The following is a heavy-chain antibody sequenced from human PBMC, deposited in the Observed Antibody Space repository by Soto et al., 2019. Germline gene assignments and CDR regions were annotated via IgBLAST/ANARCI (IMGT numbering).Heavy chain of an antibody. J-gene: IGHJ4*02. CDR2: IIPIFGTT. V-gene: IGHV1-69*14. CDR3: ARDLGSGYDPGDY. D-gene: IGHD5-12*01. Sequence: QVQLVQFGAEVKKPGSSVKVSCKTSGDIFSGYSISWVRQAPGQGLEWMGGIIPIFGTTNYAQKFHGKVTITADKSTSTVYMDLYSLKSEDTAMYYCARDLGSGYDPGDYWGQGTLVTVSS. CDR1: GDIFSGYS.